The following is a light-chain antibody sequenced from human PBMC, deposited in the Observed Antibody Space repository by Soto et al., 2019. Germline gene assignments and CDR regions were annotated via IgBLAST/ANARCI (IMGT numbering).Light chain of an antibody. J-gene: IGKJ1*01. Sequence: DIPMTQSPSSLSTSVGDRVTITCRASQGISNYLAWYQQKPGKVPKLLIYAASTLQSGVPSRFSGSGSGTDFTLTISSLQPEDVATYYSQKYNSAPWTFGQGTKVEIK. CDR3: QKYNSAPWT. CDR1: QGISNY. V-gene: IGKV1-27*01. CDR2: AAS.